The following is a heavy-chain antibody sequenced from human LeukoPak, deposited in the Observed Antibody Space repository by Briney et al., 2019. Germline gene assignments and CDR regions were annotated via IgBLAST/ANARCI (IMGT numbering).Heavy chain of an antibody. CDR3: ARESSGWLQLFDY. CDR2: ISYDGSNR. CDR1: GFTFSNYA. Sequence: GGSLRLSCAASGFTFSNYAMYWVRQAPGKGLEWVAVISYDGSNRYYADSVKGRFTISRDNSKNTLYLQMNSLRVEDTAVYYCARESSGWLQLFDYWGQGTLVTVSS. J-gene: IGHJ4*02. V-gene: IGHV3-30-3*01. D-gene: IGHD5-24*01.